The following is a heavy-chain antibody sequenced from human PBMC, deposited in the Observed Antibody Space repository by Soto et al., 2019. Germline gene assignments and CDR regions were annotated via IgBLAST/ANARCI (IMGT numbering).Heavy chain of an antibody. CDR3: AIDQEAGYYYYYMDV. Sequence: GGSLRLSCAASGFTFSSYAMSWVRQAPGKGLEWVSAISGSGGSTYYADSVKGRFTISRDNSKNTLYLQMDSLRAEDTAVYYCAIDQEAGYYYYYMDVWGKGTTVTVS. CDR1: GFTFSSYA. J-gene: IGHJ6*03. V-gene: IGHV3-23*01. D-gene: IGHD6-19*01. CDR2: ISGSGGST.